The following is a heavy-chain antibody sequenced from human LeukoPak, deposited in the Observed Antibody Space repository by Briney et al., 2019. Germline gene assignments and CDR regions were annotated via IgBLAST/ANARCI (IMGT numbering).Heavy chain of an antibody. Sequence: GGSLGLSCAASGFTVSSNYMSWVRQAPGKGLEWVSVIYSGGSTYYADSVKGRFTISRDNSKNTLYLQMNSLRAEDTAVYYCARWKADCTNGVCYRYFQHWGQGTLVTVSS. J-gene: IGHJ1*01. CDR1: GFTVSSNY. D-gene: IGHD2-8*01. CDR3: ARWKADCTNGVCYRYFQH. V-gene: IGHV3-53*01. CDR2: IYSGGST.